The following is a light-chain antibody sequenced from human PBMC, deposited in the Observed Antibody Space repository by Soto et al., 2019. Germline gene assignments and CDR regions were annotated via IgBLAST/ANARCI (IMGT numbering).Light chain of an antibody. Sequence: QSVLTQPRSVPGSPGQSVTISCTGTSSDVGGYNYVSWYQQHPGKAPKLMIYDVSKRPSGVPDRFSGSKSGNTASLTISGLQADDEADYYCCSYAGSYTFVFGTGTKVTVL. J-gene: IGLJ1*01. CDR2: DVS. V-gene: IGLV2-11*01. CDR3: CSYAGSYTFV. CDR1: SSDVGGYNY.